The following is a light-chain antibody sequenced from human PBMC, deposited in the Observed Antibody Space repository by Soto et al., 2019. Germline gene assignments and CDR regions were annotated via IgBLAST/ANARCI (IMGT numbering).Light chain of an antibody. CDR1: RSVSNNY. J-gene: IGKJ1*01. V-gene: IGKV3-20*01. CDR3: QQDGSSGT. Sequence: EIVLTQSPGTLSLSPGETATLSCRASRSVSNNYLAWYQQNPGVAVMLLIYGASNRATSIPGRFSGSGSGTVFTLTISRLEPEDFAVYYCQQDGSSGTFGQGTKVDIK. CDR2: GAS.